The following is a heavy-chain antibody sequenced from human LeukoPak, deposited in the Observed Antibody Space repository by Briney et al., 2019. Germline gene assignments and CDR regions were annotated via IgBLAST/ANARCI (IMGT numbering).Heavy chain of an antibody. V-gene: IGHV3-74*01. CDR2: IKSDGST. J-gene: IGHJ1*01. D-gene: IGHD3-22*01. Sequence: QAGGSLRLSCAASGFTFSSYWMHWVHQAPGKGLVWVPRIKSDGSTNYADSVKGRFTISRDNAKNTVSLQMNSLRAEDTGVYYCARAPSEIGGYYPEYFRHWGQGTLVTVSS. CDR1: GFTFSSYW. CDR3: ARAPSEIGGYYPEYFRH.